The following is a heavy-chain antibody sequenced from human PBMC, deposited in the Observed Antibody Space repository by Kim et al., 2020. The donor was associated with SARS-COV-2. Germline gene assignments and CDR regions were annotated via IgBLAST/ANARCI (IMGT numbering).Heavy chain of an antibody. D-gene: IGHD6-13*01. CDR1: GFSFSRYA. CDR2: ISNSGTT. Sequence: GGSLRLSCAVSGFSFSRYAMNWVRQAPGKGLEWVSGISNSGTTYYADSVKGRFTISRDNSNNTLYLQMNSLRAEDTAVYYCAKRAAAGSNSQSDQWGQGTLVTVSS. CDR3: AKRAAAGSNSQSDQ. V-gene: IGHV3-23*01. J-gene: IGHJ4*02.